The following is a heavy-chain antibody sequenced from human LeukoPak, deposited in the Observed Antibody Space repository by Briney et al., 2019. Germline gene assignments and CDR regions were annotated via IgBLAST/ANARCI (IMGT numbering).Heavy chain of an antibody. CDR1: GYTFTSYG. J-gene: IGHJ4*02. CDR3: ARDGGWDYDSSGYYSSYYFDY. Sequence: GASVKVSCKASGYTFTSYGISWVRQAPRQGLEWMGWISAYNGNTNYAQKLQGRVTMTTDTSTSTAYMELRSLRSDDTAVYYCARDGGWDYDSSGYYSSYYFDYWGQGTLVTVSS. V-gene: IGHV1-18*01. CDR2: ISAYNGNT. D-gene: IGHD3-22*01.